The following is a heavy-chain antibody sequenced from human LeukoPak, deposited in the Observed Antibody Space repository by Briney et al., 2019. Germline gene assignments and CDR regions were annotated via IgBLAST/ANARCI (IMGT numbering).Heavy chain of an antibody. D-gene: IGHD6-19*01. CDR3: ARDRDSSGWYEGFDY. V-gene: IGHV3-33*01. J-gene: IGHJ4*02. Sequence: GGSLRLSCAASGFTFSSYGMHWVRQAPGKGLEWVAVIWYDGSNKYYADSVKGRFTISRVNSKNTLYLQMNSLRADDTAVYYCARDRDSSGWYEGFDYWGQGTLVTVSS. CDR1: GFTFSSYG. CDR2: IWYDGSNK.